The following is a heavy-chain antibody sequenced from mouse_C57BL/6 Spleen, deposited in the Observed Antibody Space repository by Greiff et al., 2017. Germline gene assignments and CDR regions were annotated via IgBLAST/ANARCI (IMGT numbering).Heavy chain of an antibody. D-gene: IGHD1-1*01. CDR1: GYTFPSYW. V-gene: IGHV1-69*01. J-gene: IGHJ4*01. CDR2: IDPSDSYT. Sequence: VQLQQPGAELVMPGASVKLSCKASGYTFPSYWMHWVKQRPGQGLEWIGEIDPSDSYTNYNQKFKGKSTLTVDKSSSTAYMQLSSLTSEDSAVYDCARNPTVKGGAMDYWGQGTSVTVSS. CDR3: ARNPTVKGGAMDY.